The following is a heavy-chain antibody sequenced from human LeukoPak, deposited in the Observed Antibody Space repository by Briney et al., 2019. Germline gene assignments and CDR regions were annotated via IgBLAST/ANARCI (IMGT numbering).Heavy chain of an antibody. CDR1: GFTFSSYA. Sequence: GTSLRLSCAASGFTFSSYAMHWVRQAPGKGLEWVALISYDGSNKFYADSVKGRFTISRDNSKNTLYLQMNSLRAEDTAVYYCARALTTVTTFFDYWGQGTLVTVSS. CDR2: ISYDGSNK. V-gene: IGHV3-30*04. D-gene: IGHD4-17*01. CDR3: ARALTTVTTFFDY. J-gene: IGHJ4*02.